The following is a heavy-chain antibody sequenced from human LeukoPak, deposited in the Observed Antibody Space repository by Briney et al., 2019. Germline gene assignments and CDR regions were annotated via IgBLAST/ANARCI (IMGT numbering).Heavy chain of an antibody. Sequence: PGGSLRLSCAASGFMFSSYWMAWVRQAPGKGLEWVANIKEDGSDKNYVVSMKGRFTISRDNAKNSLFLQMNSLRAEDTAVYYCAKDLNYGDLLDYWGQGTLVTVSS. CDR1: GFMFSSYW. CDR2: IKEDGSDK. D-gene: IGHD4-17*01. V-gene: IGHV3-7*01. CDR3: AKDLNYGDLLDY. J-gene: IGHJ4*02.